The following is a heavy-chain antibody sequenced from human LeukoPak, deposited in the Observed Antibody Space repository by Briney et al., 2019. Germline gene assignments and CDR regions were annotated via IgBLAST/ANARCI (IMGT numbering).Heavy chain of an antibody. D-gene: IGHD6-19*01. J-gene: IGHJ4*02. CDR2: TYHTATS. CDR1: GVSVSSYY. Sequence: SETLSLTCTVSGVSVSSYYWGWLRQFPGKGLDFIGYTYHTATSNYNPSLKSRVSMSIDMSKNALYLNLSSVTAADTAIYYCARHSSGFYSPFFDYWGRGALVTVSS. CDR3: ARHSSGFYSPFFDY. V-gene: IGHV4-59*08.